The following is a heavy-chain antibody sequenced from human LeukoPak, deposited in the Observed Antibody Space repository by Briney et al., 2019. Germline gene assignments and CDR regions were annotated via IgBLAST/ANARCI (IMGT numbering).Heavy chain of an antibody. CDR2: ISYDGSNK. Sequence: PGGSLRLSCAASGFTFSSYAMHWVCQAPGKGLEWVAVISYDGSNKYYADSVKGRFTISRDNSKNTLYLQMNSLRAEDAAVYYCARERTLVVTATGHFDYWGQGTLVTVSS. CDR3: ARERTLVVTATGHFDY. CDR1: GFTFSSYA. V-gene: IGHV3-30-3*01. D-gene: IGHD2-21*02. J-gene: IGHJ4*02.